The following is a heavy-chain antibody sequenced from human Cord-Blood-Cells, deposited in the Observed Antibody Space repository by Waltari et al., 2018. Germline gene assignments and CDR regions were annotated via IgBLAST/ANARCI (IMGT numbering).Heavy chain of an antibody. CDR1: GGSISRGDYY. J-gene: IGHJ6*03. Sequence: QVQLQESGPGLVKPSQTLSLTCTVSGGSISRGDYYWSWIRQPPGKGLEWIGYIYYSGSTYYNPSLKSRVTISVDTSKNQFSLKLSSVTAADTAVYYCDRVGCSGGSCYYYYYYYMDVWGKGTTVTVSS. CDR2: IYYSGST. V-gene: IGHV4-30-4*08. CDR3: DRVGCSGGSCYYYYYYYMDV. D-gene: IGHD2-15*01.